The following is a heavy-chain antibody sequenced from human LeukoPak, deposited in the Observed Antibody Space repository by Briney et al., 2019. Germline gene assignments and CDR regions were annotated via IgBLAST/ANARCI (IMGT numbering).Heavy chain of an antibody. CDR3: ARITVSGGGIDY. CDR1: GFTFTSHS. D-gene: IGHD3-16*01. CDR2: IRGSSNYI. V-gene: IGHV3-21*01. Sequence: GGSLRLSCAASGFTFTSHSMNWVRQAPGKGLEWVSSIRGSSNYIYYADSVKGRFTVSRDNAKNSLYLQMNSLRAEDTAVYFCARITVSGGGIDYWGQGTLVTVSS. J-gene: IGHJ4*02.